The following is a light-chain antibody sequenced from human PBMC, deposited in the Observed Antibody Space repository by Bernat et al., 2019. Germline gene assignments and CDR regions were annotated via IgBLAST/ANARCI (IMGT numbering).Light chain of an antibody. CDR1: QGISSY. CDR2: YAS. J-gene: IGKJ4*01. Sequence: DIQMTQSPSSLSASVGDRVTITCRASQGISSYLAWYQQKPGKAPKPLIYYASNLESGVPSRFSGSGSGTEFTLTISSLQSEDFAVYYCQQYNSDPLTFGGGTKVEIK. CDR3: QQYNSDPLT. V-gene: IGKV1-16*01.